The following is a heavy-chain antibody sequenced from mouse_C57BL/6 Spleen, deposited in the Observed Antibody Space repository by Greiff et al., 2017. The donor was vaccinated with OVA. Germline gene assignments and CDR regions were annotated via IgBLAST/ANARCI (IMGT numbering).Heavy chain of an antibody. Sequence: VQLKESGPGLAKPSQSLSLTCSVSGYSFTSDYWNWIRQFPGNNLEYMGYISYSGSTYYNPSPKSRISITRDTSKNQYYLQLNSVTTEHTATYYCARSLLYDNDVYWYFDVWGTGTTVTVSS. D-gene: IGHD2-4*01. J-gene: IGHJ1*03. CDR1: GYSFTSDY. CDR2: ISYSGST. V-gene: IGHV3-8*01. CDR3: ARSLLYDNDVYWYFDV.